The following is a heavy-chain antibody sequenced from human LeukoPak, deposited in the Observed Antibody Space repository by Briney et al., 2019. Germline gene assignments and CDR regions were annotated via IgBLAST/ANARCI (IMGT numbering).Heavy chain of an antibody. Sequence: GGSLRLSCAASGFTFSSYSMNWVRQAPGKGLEWVSSISSSSSYIYYADSVKGRFTISRDNAKNSLYLQMNSLRAEDTAVYYCARANWGNDAFDIWGQGTMVTVSS. V-gene: IGHV3-21*01. CDR3: ARANWGNDAFDI. D-gene: IGHD7-27*01. CDR1: GFTFSSYS. CDR2: ISSSSSYI. J-gene: IGHJ3*02.